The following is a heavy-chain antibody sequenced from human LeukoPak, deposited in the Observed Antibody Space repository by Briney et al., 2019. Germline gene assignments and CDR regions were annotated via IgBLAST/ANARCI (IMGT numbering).Heavy chain of an antibody. V-gene: IGHV3-7*01. CDR1: GFTFTSHW. D-gene: IGHD5-12*01. CDR3: VRDFEIVTTPAGITPGDDFDY. J-gene: IGHJ4*02. CDR2: INEDGREK. Sequence: GGSLRLSCEASGFTFTSHWMSWVRQVPGKGLEWVAKINEDGREKYYVDSVKGRFTISRDNAKNTVDLQMNSLRVEDSAVYYCVRDFEIVTTPAGITPGDDFDYWGQGVLVTVSA.